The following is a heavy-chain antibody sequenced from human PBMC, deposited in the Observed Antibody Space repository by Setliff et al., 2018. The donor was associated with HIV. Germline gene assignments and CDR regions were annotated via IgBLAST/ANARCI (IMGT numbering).Heavy chain of an antibody. Sequence: SETLSLTCTVSGDSNSTDYWTWIRQPPGKGLEWIGYIYTSGSTNYNPSLKSRVTISVDTSKNQFSLKLSSVTAADTAVYYCARVQVSGTYPIDYWGQGTLVTVSS. V-gene: IGHV4-4*09. J-gene: IGHJ4*02. CDR2: IYTSGST. D-gene: IGHD3-10*01. CDR3: ARVQVSGTYPIDY. CDR1: GDSNSTDY.